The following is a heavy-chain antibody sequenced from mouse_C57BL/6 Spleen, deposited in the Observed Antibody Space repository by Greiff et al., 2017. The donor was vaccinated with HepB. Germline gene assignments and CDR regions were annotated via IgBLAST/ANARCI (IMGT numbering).Heavy chain of an antibody. CDR2: INPSSGYT. Sequence: VQLQQSGAELARPGASVKMSCKASGYTFTSYTMHWVKQRPGQGLEWIGYINPSSGYTKYNQKFKDKATLTADKSSSTAYMRLSSLTSEDSAVCYCARDRESYAMDYWGQGTSVTVSS. CDR3: ARDRESYAMDY. D-gene: IGHD2-14*01. J-gene: IGHJ4*01. CDR1: GYTFTSYT. V-gene: IGHV1-4*01.